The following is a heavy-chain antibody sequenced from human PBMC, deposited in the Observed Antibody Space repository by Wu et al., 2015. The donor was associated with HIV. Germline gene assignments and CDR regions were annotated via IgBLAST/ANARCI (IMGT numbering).Heavy chain of an antibody. CDR3: ARAASFFYDKHGYYRNWYFDV. CDR2: MNPNSGNT. D-gene: IGHD3-22*01. Sequence: QVQLVQSGAEVKKPGASLKVSCKASGYTFSAYDINWVRQAPGQGLEWVGWMNPNSGNTGYPQKFQGRVTMTRDTSISTAYMELSSLKSEDTAVYYCARAASFFYDKHGYYRNWYFDVWGRGTLVXVSS. J-gene: IGHJ2*01. V-gene: IGHV1-8*01. CDR1: GYTFSAYD.